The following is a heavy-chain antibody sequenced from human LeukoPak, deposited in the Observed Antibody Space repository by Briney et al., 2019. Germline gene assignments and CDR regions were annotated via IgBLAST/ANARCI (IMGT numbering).Heavy chain of an antibody. D-gene: IGHD3-9*01. Sequence: PSETLSLTCAVYGGSFSGYYWNWIRQPPGKGLEWIGEINHSGSTNYNPSLKSRVTISVDTSKNQFSLNLSSVTAADTAVYYCARGQYYDILTGYQFDYWGQGTLVTVSS. CDR1: GGSFSGYY. J-gene: IGHJ4*02. CDR3: ARGQYYDILTGYQFDY. CDR2: INHSGST. V-gene: IGHV4-34*01.